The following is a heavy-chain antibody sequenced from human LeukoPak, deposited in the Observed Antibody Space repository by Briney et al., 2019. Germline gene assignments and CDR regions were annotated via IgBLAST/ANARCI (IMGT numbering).Heavy chain of an antibody. CDR2: IIPIFGTA. D-gene: IGHD5-24*01. J-gene: IGHJ4*02. Sequence: SVKVSCKASGGTFSSYAISWVRQAPGQGLEWMGGIIPIFGTANYAQKFQCRVTITADESTSTAYMELSSLRSEDTAVYSCARVREMATLDFDYWGQGTLVTVSS. CDR3: ARVREMATLDFDY. V-gene: IGHV1-69*13. CDR1: GGTFSSYA.